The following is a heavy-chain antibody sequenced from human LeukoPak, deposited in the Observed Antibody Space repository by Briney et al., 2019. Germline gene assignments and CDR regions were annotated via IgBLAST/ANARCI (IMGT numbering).Heavy chain of an antibody. J-gene: IGHJ6*02. CDR2: IYYSGST. CDR1: GGSISSSSYY. D-gene: IGHD3-10*01. Sequence: PSETLSLTCTVSGGSISSSSYYWGWIRQPPGKGLEWIGSIYYSGSTYYNPSLKSRVTISVDTSKNQFSLKLSSVTAADTAVYYCARDQAVRGVDYYYGMDVWGQGTTVTVSS. V-gene: IGHV4-39*07. CDR3: ARDQAVRGVDYYYGMDV.